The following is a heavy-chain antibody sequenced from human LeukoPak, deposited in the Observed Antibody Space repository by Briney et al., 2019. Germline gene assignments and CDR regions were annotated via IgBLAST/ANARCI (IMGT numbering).Heavy chain of an antibody. D-gene: IGHD5-12*01. J-gene: IGHJ2*01. CDR2: IYHSGST. Sequence: SQTLSLTCAVSGGSIISGGYSWSWIRQPPGKGLEWIGYIYHSGSTYYNPSLKSRVTISVDRSKNQFSLKLSSVTAADTAVYYCARAGGYDSGWYFDLWGRGTRVTVSS. CDR3: ARAGGYDSGWYFDL. CDR1: GGSIISGGYS. V-gene: IGHV4-30-2*01.